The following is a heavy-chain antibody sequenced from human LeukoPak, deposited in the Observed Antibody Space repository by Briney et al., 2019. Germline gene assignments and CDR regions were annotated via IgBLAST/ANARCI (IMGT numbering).Heavy chain of an antibody. J-gene: IGHJ4*02. V-gene: IGHV4-59*01. CDR1: GGSISSYY. CDR3: ATGTVVTQIDY. Sequence: SETLSLTCTVSGGSISSYYWSWIRQPPGKGLEWIGYIYYSGSTNYNPSLKSRVTISVDTSKNQFSLKLSSVTAADTAVYYYATGTVVTQIDYWGQGTPVTVSS. D-gene: IGHD4-23*01. CDR2: IYYSGST.